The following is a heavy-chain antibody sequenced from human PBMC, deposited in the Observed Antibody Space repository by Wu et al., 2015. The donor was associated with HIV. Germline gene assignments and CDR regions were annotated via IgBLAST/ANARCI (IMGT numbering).Heavy chain of an antibody. CDR2: VNSDNGGT. CDR1: GYTFTGYY. Sequence: QVQLVQSGAEVKKPGASVKVSCKASGYTFTGYYMHWVRQAPGQGLEWLGWVNSDNGGTNYELKFHGRVTMTRDTSSTTSYMELSSLTSADTAVYYCARTSDWPYYYGMDVWGQGTTVVVSS. J-gene: IGHJ6*02. D-gene: IGHD6-19*01. CDR3: ARTSDWPYYYGMDV. V-gene: IGHV1-2*02.